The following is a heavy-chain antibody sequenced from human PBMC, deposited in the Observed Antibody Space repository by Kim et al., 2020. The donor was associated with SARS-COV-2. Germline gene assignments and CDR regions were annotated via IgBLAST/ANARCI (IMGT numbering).Heavy chain of an antibody. CDR3: ARYRDRMDY. Sequence: ASVKVSCKASGYTFTSYGINWVRQAPGQGLEWVGWINTNTGNPTYAQGFTGRFVFSLDISVSTAYLQISSLKAEDTAVYYCARYRDRMDYWGQGTLVSVSS. CDR2: INTNTGNP. J-gene: IGHJ4*02. V-gene: IGHV7-4-1*02. D-gene: IGHD1-26*01. CDR1: GYTFTSYG.